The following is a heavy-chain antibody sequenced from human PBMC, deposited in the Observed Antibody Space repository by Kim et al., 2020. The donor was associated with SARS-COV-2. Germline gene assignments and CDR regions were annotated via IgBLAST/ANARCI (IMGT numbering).Heavy chain of an antibody. CDR3: ARTAGGYGDYVEGGQKNYYYYGMDV. Sequence: SETLSLTCTVSGGSISSYYWSWIRQPAGKGLEWIGRIYTSGSTNYNPSLKSRVTMSVDTSKNQFSLKLSSVTAADTAVYYCARTAGGYGDYVEGGQKNYYYYGMDVWGQGTTVTVSS. D-gene: IGHD4-17*01. CDR1: GGSISSYY. J-gene: IGHJ6*02. V-gene: IGHV4-4*07. CDR2: IYTSGST.